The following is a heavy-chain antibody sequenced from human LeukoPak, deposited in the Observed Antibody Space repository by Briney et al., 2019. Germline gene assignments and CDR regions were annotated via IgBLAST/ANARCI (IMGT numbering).Heavy chain of an antibody. D-gene: IGHD3-10*01. CDR3: ARAAVVRGVIIPDY. CDR1: GDSISSGDYY. J-gene: IGHJ4*02. Sequence: TLSLTCTVSGDSISSGDYYWSWIRQPAGKGLEWIGRISSSGSTNYNPSLKSRVTISVDTSKNQFSLKLSSVTAADTAVYYCARAAVVRGVIIPDYWGQGTLVTVSS. CDR2: ISSSGST. V-gene: IGHV4-61*02.